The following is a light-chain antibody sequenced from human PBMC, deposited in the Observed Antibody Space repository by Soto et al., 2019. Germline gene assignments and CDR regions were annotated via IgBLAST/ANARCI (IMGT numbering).Light chain of an antibody. CDR3: QQYGSSGT. CDR1: QNIFSNC. Sequence: IVLTQSPDTVSVSPGERVTLSCRASQNIFSNCLAWYQQKPGQAPRLLIYGASTRATGIADRFSGSGSGTDFTLTISRLEPDDIAVYYCQQYGSSGTFGQGTKVDIK. CDR2: GAS. V-gene: IGKV3-20*01. J-gene: IGKJ1*01.